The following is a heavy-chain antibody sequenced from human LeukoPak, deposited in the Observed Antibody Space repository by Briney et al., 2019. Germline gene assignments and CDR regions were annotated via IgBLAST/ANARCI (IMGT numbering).Heavy chain of an antibody. CDR3: ARGDSDFWSGSPNWLDP. D-gene: IGHD3-3*01. Sequence: SSETLSLTCTVSGGSLSSTSHYWAWIRQPPGKGLEWVGSVYYSGSTYYNPSLKSRVTVSIDMSKNQFSLKLSSVTAADTAVYYCARGDSDFWSGSPNWLDPWGQGTLVTVSS. CDR2: VYYSGST. J-gene: IGHJ5*02. CDR1: GGSLSSTSHY. V-gene: IGHV4-39*07.